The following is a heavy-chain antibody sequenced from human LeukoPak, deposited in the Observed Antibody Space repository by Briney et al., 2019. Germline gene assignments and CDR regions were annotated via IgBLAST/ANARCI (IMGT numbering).Heavy chain of an antibody. Sequence: SETLSLTCTVSGGSISSGSHYWNWIRQPAGKGLEWIGRIDTSGSTNYNPSLKSRVTISVDTSKNQFSLKLSSVTAADTAVYYCARLYSSSWYFDSWGQGTLVTVSS. J-gene: IGHJ4*02. D-gene: IGHD6-13*01. V-gene: IGHV4-61*02. CDR1: GGSISSGSHY. CDR2: IDTSGST. CDR3: ARLYSSSWYFDS.